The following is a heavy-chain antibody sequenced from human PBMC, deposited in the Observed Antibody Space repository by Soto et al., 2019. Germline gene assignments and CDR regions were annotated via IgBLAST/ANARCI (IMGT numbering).Heavy chain of an antibody. D-gene: IGHD3-22*01. CDR3: ARGGYYDSSGYFDFDY. Sequence: GASVKVSCKASGGTFSSYAISWVRQAPGQGLEWMGGIIPIFGTANYAQKFQGRVTITADESTSTAYMELSSLRSEDTAVYYCARGGYYDSSGYFDFDYWGQGTLVTVSS. V-gene: IGHV1-69*13. J-gene: IGHJ4*02. CDR1: GGTFSSYA. CDR2: IIPIFGTA.